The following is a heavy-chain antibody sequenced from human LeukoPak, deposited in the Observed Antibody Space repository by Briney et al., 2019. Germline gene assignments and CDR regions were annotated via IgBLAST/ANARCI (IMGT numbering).Heavy chain of an antibody. CDR1: GFTFSSYS. J-gene: IGHJ4*02. Sequence: GGSLRLSCAASGFTFSSYSMSWVRQAPGKGLEWVSYISSSSSTIYYADSVKGRFTISRDNAKNSLYLQMNSLRAEDTAVYYCARGSIAADFWGQGTLVTVSS. V-gene: IGHV3-48*04. CDR2: ISSSSSTI. D-gene: IGHD6-13*01. CDR3: ARGSIAADF.